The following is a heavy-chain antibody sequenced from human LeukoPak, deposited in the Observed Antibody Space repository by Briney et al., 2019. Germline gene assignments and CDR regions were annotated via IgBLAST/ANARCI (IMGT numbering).Heavy chain of an antibody. Sequence: GGSLRLSCTASGFTFGDYAVSWVRWAPGRGLEWVGLIRRRAFGETADYAASVKGRFTISRDDSKSIAYLQMNSLKTEDTAVYYCTREGAAAAYGMDVWGQGTTVTVSS. CDR1: GFTFGDYA. J-gene: IGHJ6*02. CDR3: TREGAAAAYGMDV. CDR2: IRRRAFGETA. D-gene: IGHD6-13*01. V-gene: IGHV3-49*04.